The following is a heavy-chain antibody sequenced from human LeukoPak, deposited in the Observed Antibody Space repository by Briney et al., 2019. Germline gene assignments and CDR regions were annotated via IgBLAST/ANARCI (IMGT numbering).Heavy chain of an antibody. D-gene: IGHD2-21*02. V-gene: IGHV1-69*13. J-gene: IGHJ6*03. Sequence: ASVKVSCKASGGTVSSYVISWVRQAPGQGLEWMGGIIPIFGTANYAQKFQGRVTITADESTNTAYIELSSLRSEDTAVYYCARTYCGGDCRGYYYHYYMDVWGKGTTVTISS. CDR1: GGTVSSYV. CDR2: IIPIFGTA. CDR3: ARTYCGGDCRGYYYHYYMDV.